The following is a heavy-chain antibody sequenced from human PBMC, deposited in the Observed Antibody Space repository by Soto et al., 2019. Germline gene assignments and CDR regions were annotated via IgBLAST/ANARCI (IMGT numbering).Heavy chain of an antibody. CDR2: ISSSSSTI. J-gene: IGHJ4*02. Sequence: GGSLRLSCAASGFTFSSYSMNWVRQAPGKGLEWVSYISSSSSTIYYADSVKGRFTISRDNAKNSLYLQMNSLRDEDTAVYYCARDTLYMSRYYDSSGYYGFDYWGQGTLVTVSS. D-gene: IGHD3-22*01. CDR3: ARDTLYMSRYYDSSGYYGFDY. CDR1: GFTFSSYS. V-gene: IGHV3-48*02.